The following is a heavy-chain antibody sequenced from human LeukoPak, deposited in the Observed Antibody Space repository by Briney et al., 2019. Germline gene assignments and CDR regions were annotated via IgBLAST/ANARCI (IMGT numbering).Heavy chain of an antibody. CDR3: AKVVGSAYYDSSGFDY. CDR2: INSDVSST. Sequence: GGSLRLSCAASGFTFSSYWMHWVRQAPGKGLVWVSRINSDVSSTTYADSVKGRFTISRDNSKNTLYLQMNSLRAEDTAVYYCAKVVGSAYYDSSGFDYWGQGTLVTVSS. J-gene: IGHJ4*02. V-gene: IGHV3-74*03. CDR1: GFTFSSYW. D-gene: IGHD3-22*01.